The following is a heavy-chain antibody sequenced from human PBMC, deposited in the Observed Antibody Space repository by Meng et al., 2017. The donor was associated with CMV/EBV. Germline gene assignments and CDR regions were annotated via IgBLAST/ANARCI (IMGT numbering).Heavy chain of an antibody. CDR3: AGRVTMAGNWFDP. D-gene: IGHD4/OR15-4a*01. V-gene: IGHV1-69*05. J-gene: IGHJ5*02. Sequence: SVKVSCKASGGTFSSYAISWVRQAPGQGLEWMGGIIPIFGTADYAQKFQGRVTITTDESTSTAYMELSSLRSEDTAVYYCAGRVTMAGNWFDPWGQGTLVTVSS. CDR1: GGTFSSYA. CDR2: IIPIFGTA.